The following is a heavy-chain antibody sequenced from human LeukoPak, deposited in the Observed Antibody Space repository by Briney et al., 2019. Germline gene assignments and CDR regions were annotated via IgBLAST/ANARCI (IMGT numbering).Heavy chain of an antibody. Sequence: ASVKVSCKASGYTFTSYGITWVRQAPGQGLEWMGWISAYNGNTNYAQKLQGRVTMTTDISTTTSYMELRSLRSDDTAVYYCARTDRNTMLRGYYYSYAVEVWGQGTTVTVS. CDR2: ISAYNGNT. J-gene: IGHJ6*02. CDR1: GYTFTSYG. CDR3: ARTDRNTMLRGYYYSYAVEV. V-gene: IGHV1-18*01. D-gene: IGHD3-10*01.